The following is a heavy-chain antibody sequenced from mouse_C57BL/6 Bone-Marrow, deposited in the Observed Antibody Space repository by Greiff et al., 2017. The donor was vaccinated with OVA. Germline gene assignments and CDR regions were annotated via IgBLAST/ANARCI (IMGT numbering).Heavy chain of an antibody. Sequence: VKLQQSGPELVKPGASVKISCKASGYAFSSSWMNWVKQRPGKGLEWIGRIYPGDGDTNYNGKFKGKATLTADKSSSTAYMQLSSLTSEDSAVYFCARRDGKDYWGQGTTLTVSS. CDR2: IYPGDGDT. CDR1: GYAFSSSW. D-gene: IGHD1-1*01. V-gene: IGHV1-82*01. CDR3: ARRDGKDY. J-gene: IGHJ2*01.